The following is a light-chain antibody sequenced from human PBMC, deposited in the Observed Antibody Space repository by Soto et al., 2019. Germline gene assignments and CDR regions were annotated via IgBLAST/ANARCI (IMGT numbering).Light chain of an antibody. V-gene: IGKV3-20*01. J-gene: IGKJ1*01. CDR1: QSISSSY. CDR3: QQYGRSPWT. Sequence: EIVLTQSPGTLSLSPGERATLSCRASQSISSSYFAWYQQKPGQAPRLLIYGASSRATGIPDRFSGSGSATDFSLTISRLEPEDFAVYYCQQYGRSPWTFGQGTKVEIK. CDR2: GAS.